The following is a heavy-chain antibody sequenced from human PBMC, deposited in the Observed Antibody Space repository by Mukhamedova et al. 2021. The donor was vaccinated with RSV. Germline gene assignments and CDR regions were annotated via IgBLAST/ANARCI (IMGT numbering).Heavy chain of an antibody. D-gene: IGHD2-21*01. J-gene: IGHJ5*02. Sequence: VAFINPRSSSIDYADSVKGRFTISRDNAKNSLYLQMNTLRAEDTAVYYCARDMLXCGGSNCRSCWFVPCGHXTLVTVSS. CDR3: ARDMLXCGGSNCRSCWFVP. V-gene: IGHV3-21*01. CDR2: INPRSSSI.